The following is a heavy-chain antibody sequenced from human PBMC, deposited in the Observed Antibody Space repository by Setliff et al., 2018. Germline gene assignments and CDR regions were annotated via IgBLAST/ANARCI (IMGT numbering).Heavy chain of an antibody. CDR1: GGSISNYY. V-gene: IGHV4-4*07. CDR2: IYTSGST. D-gene: IGHD6-19*01. Sequence: ETLSLTCTVSGGSISNYYWSWIRQPAGKGLEWIGRIYTSGSTNYNPSLKSRVTMSVDTSKNQFSLKLSSVTAADTAVYYCAREQWLDPPGYYYMDVWAKGTTVTVSS. CDR3: AREQWLDPPGYYYMDV. J-gene: IGHJ6*03.